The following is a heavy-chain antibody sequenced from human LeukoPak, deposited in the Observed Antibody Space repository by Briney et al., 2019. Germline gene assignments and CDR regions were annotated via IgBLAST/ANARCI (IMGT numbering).Heavy chain of an antibody. V-gene: IGHV1-69*05. CDR3: ARDFGTIVVVTAIVD. D-gene: IGHD2-21*02. Sequence: ASVKVSCKASGGTFSSYAISWVRQAPGQGLEWMGGIIPIFGTANYAQKFQGRVTITTDESTSTAYMELSSLRSEDTAVYYCARDFGTIVVVTAIVDWGQGTLVTVSS. CDR2: IIPIFGTA. CDR1: GGTFSSYA. J-gene: IGHJ4*02.